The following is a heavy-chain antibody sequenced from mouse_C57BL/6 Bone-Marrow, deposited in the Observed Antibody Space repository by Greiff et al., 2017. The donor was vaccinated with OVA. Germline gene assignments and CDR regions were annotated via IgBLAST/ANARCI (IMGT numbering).Heavy chain of an antibody. J-gene: IGHJ4*01. D-gene: IGHD2-4*01. CDR3: ARGHYDYGDGIFCYAMDY. CDR1: GYSITSGYY. V-gene: IGHV3-6*01. Sequence: DVKLQESGPGLVKPSQSLSLTCSVTGYSITSGYYWNWIRQFPGNKLEWMGYISYDGSNNYNPSLKNRISITRDTSKNQFFLKLNSVTTEDTATYYCARGHYDYGDGIFCYAMDYWGQGTSVTVSS. CDR2: ISYDGSN.